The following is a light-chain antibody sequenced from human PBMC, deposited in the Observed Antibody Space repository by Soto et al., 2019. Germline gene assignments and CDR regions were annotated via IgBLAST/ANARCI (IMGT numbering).Light chain of an antibody. CDR3: QHYNNRTPAFT. J-gene: IGKJ3*01. CDR2: VAS. V-gene: IGKV3-15*01. CDR1: QSVSSN. Sequence: EIVMTQSPATLSVSPGERATLSCRASQSVSSNLAWYQQKPGQAPRLLIYVASTRATGIPARFSGSGSGSEFTFTISILQSKAFAVYYCQHYNNRTPAFTFGPGTKVEIK.